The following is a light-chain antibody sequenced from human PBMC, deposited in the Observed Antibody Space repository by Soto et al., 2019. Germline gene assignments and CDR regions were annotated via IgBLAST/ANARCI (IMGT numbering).Light chain of an antibody. CDR3: QKYNSAPWT. J-gene: IGKJ1*01. CDR2: GAS. Sequence: DIPMTQSPSSLSASVGDRVTITCRASQGISNYLAWYQQKPGKVPKLLIYGASTLQSGVPSRFSGSGSQTDFTLTISSLQPEDVATYYCQKYNSAPWTFGQGTKVEIK. V-gene: IGKV1-27*01. CDR1: QGISNY.